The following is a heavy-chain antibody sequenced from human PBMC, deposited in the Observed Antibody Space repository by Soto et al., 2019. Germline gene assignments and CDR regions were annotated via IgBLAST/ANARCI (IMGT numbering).Heavy chain of an antibody. Sequence: QVQLVQSGAEVKKPGSSVKVSCKASGGAFSSYAISWVRQAPGQGLEWMGGNLPLFNISNYAQKFQGRVTITADEPTSTAYMDLSNLTSEDTAVYYCARRRLGYGFWYFDLWGRGTLITVSS. D-gene: IGHD5-18*01. V-gene: IGHV1-69*01. CDR2: NLPLFNIS. CDR3: ARRRLGYGFWYFDL. CDR1: GGAFSSYA. J-gene: IGHJ2*01.